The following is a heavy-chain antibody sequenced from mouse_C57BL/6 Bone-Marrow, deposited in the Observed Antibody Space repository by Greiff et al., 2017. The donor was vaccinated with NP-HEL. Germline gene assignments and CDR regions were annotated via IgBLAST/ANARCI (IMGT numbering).Heavy chain of an antibody. D-gene: IGHD1-1*01. Sequence: QVQLQQPGTELVKPGASVKLSCKASGYTFTSYWMHWVKQRPGQGLEWIGNINPSNGGTNYNQKFKGKATLTVDTSSSTAYMQLSSLTSEDSAVYYCARSIYDGSSYDYFDYWGQGTTLTVSS. CDR2: INPSNGGT. J-gene: IGHJ2*01. CDR1: GYTFTSYW. V-gene: IGHV1-53*01. CDR3: ARSIYDGSSYDYFDY.